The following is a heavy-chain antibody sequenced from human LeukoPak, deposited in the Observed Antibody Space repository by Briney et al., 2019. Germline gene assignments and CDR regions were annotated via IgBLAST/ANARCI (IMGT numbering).Heavy chain of an antibody. CDR1: GFTFSSFG. CDR3: ARSRGGYSLDAFDI. J-gene: IGHJ3*02. CDR2: ISGSGGST. V-gene: IGHV3-23*01. D-gene: IGHD5-18*01. Sequence: PGGSLRLSCAAYGFTFSSFGMSWVRQAPGKGLEWVSVISGSGGSTYYADSVKGRFTISRDNSKNTLYLQMNGLSAEDTAIYYCARSRGGYSLDAFDIWGQGTMVTVSS.